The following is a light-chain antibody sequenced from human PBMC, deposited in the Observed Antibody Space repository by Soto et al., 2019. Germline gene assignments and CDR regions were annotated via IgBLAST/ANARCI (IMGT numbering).Light chain of an antibody. CDR2: DVG. Sequence: QSVLTQPASVSGSPGQSITISCTGTSSDVAYYNYVSWYQQHPGKAPKLMIYDVGYRPSGVSNRFSGSKSGNTASLTISGLQAEDEADYYCSSYTTTTTVVFGGGTKPTV. V-gene: IGLV2-14*01. CDR1: SSDVAYYNY. CDR3: SSYTTTTTVV. J-gene: IGLJ2*01.